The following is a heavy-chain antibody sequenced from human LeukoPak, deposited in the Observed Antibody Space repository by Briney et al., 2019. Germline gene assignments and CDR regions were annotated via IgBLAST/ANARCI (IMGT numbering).Heavy chain of an antibody. CDR1: GYTFTSYY. V-gene: IGHV1-46*01. CDR2: INPSGGST. J-gene: IGHJ4*02. D-gene: IGHD1-26*01. CDR3: ARVSELLWELDY. Sequence: ASVKVSCKASGYTFTSYYMHWVRQAPGQGLEWMGIINPSGGSTSYAQKFQGRVTMTRDTSTSTVYMELSSLRSEDMAVYYCARVSELLWELDYWGQGTLVTVSS.